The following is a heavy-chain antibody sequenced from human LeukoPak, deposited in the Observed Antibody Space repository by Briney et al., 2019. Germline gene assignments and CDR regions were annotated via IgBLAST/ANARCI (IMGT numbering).Heavy chain of an antibody. CDR1: GGSISSGGYY. D-gene: IGHD5-18*01. V-gene: IGHV4-31*02. CDR2: IYYSGST. CDR3: ARDHSSYGYFDY. J-gene: IGHJ4*02. Sequence: SETLSLTWTVSGGSISSGGYYWSWIRQHPGKGLEWIGYIYYSGSTYYNPSLKSRVTISVDTSKNQFSLKLSSVTAADTAVYYCARDHSSYGYFDYWGQGTLVTVSS.